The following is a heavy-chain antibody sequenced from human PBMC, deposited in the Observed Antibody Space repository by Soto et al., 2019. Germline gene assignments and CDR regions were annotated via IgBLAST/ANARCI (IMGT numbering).Heavy chain of an antibody. CDR1: GGSISSGGYY. J-gene: IGHJ3*02. Sequence: PSETLSLTCTVSGGSISSGGYYWSWIRQHPGKGLEWIGYIYYSGSTYYNPSLKSRVTISVDTSKNQFSLKLSSVTAADTAVYYCARLDDSSGWYGGAFDIWGQGTMVTVSS. V-gene: IGHV4-31*03. CDR3: ARLDDSSGWYGGAFDI. CDR2: IYYSGST. D-gene: IGHD6-19*01.